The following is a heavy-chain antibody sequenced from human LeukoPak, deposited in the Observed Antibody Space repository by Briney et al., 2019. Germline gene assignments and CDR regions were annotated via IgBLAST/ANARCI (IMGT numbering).Heavy chain of an antibody. Sequence: GGSVRLSCTASGFTFSSYSMNWVRQAPGKGLEWVSYISSSSSTIYYADSVKGRFTISRDNAKNSLYLQMNSLRAEDTALYYCAKDRDSSRRGIDYWGQGTLVTVSS. CDR3: AKDRDSSRRGIDY. CDR1: GFTFSSYS. CDR2: ISSSSSTI. J-gene: IGHJ4*02. D-gene: IGHD2-21*02. V-gene: IGHV3-48*04.